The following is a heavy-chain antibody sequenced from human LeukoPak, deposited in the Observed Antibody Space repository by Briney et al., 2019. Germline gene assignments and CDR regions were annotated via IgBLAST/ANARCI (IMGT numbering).Heavy chain of an antibody. Sequence: ASVKVSCKASGYTFTSYDINWVRQATGQGLEWMGWMNPNSGNTGYAQKFQGRVTMTRNTSISTAYMELSSLRSEDTAAYYCARTEVVVRFLEWLSYRYNWFDPWGQGTLVTVSS. CDR2: MNPNSGNT. D-gene: IGHD3-3*01. CDR1: GYTFTSYD. J-gene: IGHJ5*02. CDR3: ARTEVVVRFLEWLSYRYNWFDP. V-gene: IGHV1-8*01.